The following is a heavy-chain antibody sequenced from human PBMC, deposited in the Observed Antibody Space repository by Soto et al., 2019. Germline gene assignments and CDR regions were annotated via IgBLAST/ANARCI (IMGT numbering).Heavy chain of an antibody. V-gene: IGHV4-30-4*02. Sequence: SVTLSLSWTVAGGSISSGDYYWSWIRQPPGKGLEWIGYIYYSGSTYYNPSLKSRVTISVDTSKNQFSLKLSSVTAADTAVYFCARSVAVPGAHIDYWGQGTQVTVSS. CDR2: IYYSGST. D-gene: IGHD6-19*01. CDR1: GGSISSGDYY. J-gene: IGHJ4*02. CDR3: ARSVAVPGAHIDY.